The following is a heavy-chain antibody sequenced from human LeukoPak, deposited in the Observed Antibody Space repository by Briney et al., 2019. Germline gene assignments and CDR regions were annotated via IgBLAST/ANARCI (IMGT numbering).Heavy chain of an antibody. Sequence: GGSLRLSCAASGFTFSSYWMNWVRQAPGKGLEWVANIKQDGSEKYYVDSVKGRFTISRDNAKNSLYLQMNSLRAEDTAVYYSARAITIFGVVTTLHYYMDVWGKGTTVTVSS. CDR3: ARAITIFGVVTTLHYYMDV. CDR2: IKQDGSEK. V-gene: IGHV3-7*01. D-gene: IGHD3-3*01. J-gene: IGHJ6*03. CDR1: GFTFSSYW.